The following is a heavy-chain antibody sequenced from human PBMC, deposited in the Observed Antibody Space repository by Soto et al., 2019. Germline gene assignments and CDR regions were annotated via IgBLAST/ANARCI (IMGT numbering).Heavy chain of an antibody. CDR2: IYYSGST. CDR3: ASQDYGDYPGYFDY. V-gene: IGHV4-59*01. J-gene: IGHJ4*02. CDR1: GGSISSYY. D-gene: IGHD4-17*01. Sequence: SETLSLTCTVSGGSISSYYWSWIRQPPGKGLEWIGYIYYSGSTNYNPSLKSRVTISVDTSKNQFSLKLSSVTAADTAVYYCASQDYGDYPGYFDYWGQGTLVTVSS.